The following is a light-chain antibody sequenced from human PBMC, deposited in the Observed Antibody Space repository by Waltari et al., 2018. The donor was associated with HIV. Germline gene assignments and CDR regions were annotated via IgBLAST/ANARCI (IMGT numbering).Light chain of an antibody. CDR3: QQYTSYST. J-gene: IGKJ4*01. CDR2: KAS. CDR1: QSISTW. Sequence: DIQMTQSPSTLSASVGDRVTITCRASQSISTWLAWYQQKAGKAPKLLIYKASSLESEVPSRFSGSGSGTEFTITISSLQPDDSATYYCQQYTSYSTFGGGTKVEIK. V-gene: IGKV1-5*03.